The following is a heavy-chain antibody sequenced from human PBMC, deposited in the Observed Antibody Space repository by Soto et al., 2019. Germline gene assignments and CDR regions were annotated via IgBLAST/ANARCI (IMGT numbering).Heavy chain of an antibody. V-gene: IGHV1-69*05. CDR1: AGSFRSYT. J-gene: IGHJ4*02. CDR2: IIPMFGTT. D-gene: IGHD3-22*01. Sequence: SVKVSCKASAGSFRSYTISWVRQAPGQGLEWMGGIIPMFGTTNYAQKFQSRVTMTTDTSTSTAYMELTSLRSAHTAVYYCARDGYYYSSGSFDYWGQGPLVTVSS. CDR3: ARDGYYYSSGSFDY.